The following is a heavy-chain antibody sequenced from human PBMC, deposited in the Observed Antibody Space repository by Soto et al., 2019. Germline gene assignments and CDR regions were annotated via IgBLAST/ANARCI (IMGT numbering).Heavy chain of an antibody. CDR3: VKDQRYDSSGYFGGVAFDI. Sequence: GGSMILSCSAAGFTFSSYSMHWVRQAPGKGLEYVSAISSNGGSTYYVDSVKGRFTISRDNSKNTLYLQMSSLRAEDTAVYYCVKDQRYDSSGYFGGVAFDIWGQGTMVTVSS. CDR2: ISSNGGST. CDR1: GFTFSSYS. V-gene: IGHV3-64D*08. J-gene: IGHJ3*02. D-gene: IGHD3-22*01.